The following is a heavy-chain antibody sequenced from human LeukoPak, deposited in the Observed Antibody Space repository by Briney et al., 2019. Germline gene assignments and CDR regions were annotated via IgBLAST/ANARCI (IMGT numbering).Heavy chain of an antibody. CDR3: ARDPFSYCTNGVCSTDY. D-gene: IGHD2-8*01. V-gene: IGHV1-8*02. CDR2: MNPNSGNT. J-gene: IGHJ4*02. CDR1: GYTFTSYD. Sequence: ASVKVSCKASGYTFTSYDINWVRQATGQGLEWMGWMNPNSGNTGYAQKLQGRVTMTTDTSTSTAYMELRSLRSDDTAVYYCARDPFSYCTNGVCSTDYWGQGTLVTVSS.